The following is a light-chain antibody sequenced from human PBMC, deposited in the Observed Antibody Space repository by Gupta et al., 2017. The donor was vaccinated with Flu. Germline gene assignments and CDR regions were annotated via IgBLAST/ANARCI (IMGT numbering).Light chain of an antibody. J-gene: IGLJ1*01. CDR1: SSDVGTYNR. CDR2: EVT. Sequence: QSALTQHPAVSGSPGQSVTISCTGTSSDVGTYNRVSWYQQPPGTVPNLMIYEVTKRPSGVPDRFSVSKSGNTASLTISGLQGEDEADYYCISYTSSSTFVFGSGTKVTVL. V-gene: IGLV2-18*02. CDR3: ISYTSSSTFV.